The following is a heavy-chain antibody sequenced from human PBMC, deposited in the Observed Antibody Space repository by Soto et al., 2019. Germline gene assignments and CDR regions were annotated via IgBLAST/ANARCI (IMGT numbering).Heavy chain of an antibody. V-gene: IGHV1-18*01. D-gene: IGHD3-10*01. CDR3: ARVQGGNYYGSGSYLPYYYYYMDV. CDR2: ISAYNGNT. J-gene: IGHJ6*03. Sequence: ASVTVSCKASGYTFTRYGISWVRQAPGQGLEWMGWISAYNGNTNYAQKLQGRVTMTTDTPTSTAYMELRSLRSDDTAVYYCARVQGGNYYGSGSYLPYYYYYMDVWGKGTTVTVSS. CDR1: GYTFTRYG.